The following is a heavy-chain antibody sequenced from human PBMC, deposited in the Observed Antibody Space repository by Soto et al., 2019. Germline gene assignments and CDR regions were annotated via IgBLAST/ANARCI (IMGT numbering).Heavy chain of an antibody. CDR2: ISAYNGNT. Sequence: ASVKVSCKASGYTFTSYGISWVRQAPGQGLEWMGWISAYNGNTNYAQKLQGRVTMTTDTSTSTAYMELRSLRSDDTAVYYCARDRERITIFGVAKVNFDYRGQGSLVTVSS. J-gene: IGHJ4*02. CDR3: ARDRERITIFGVAKVNFDY. V-gene: IGHV1-18*01. CDR1: GYTFTSYG. D-gene: IGHD3-3*01.